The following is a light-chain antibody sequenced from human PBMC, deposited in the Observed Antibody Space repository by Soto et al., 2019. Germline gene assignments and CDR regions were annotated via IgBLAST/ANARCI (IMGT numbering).Light chain of an antibody. CDR1: QNINSRY. CDR2: GAS. CDR3: QQFGSSPGFT. Sequence: EIVLTQSPGTLSLSPGERATLSCRASQNINSRYLAWYQQKPGQAPRLLIYGASSRATGILDRFSGSGSGTDFTLTISRLEPEDFAVYYCQQFGSSPGFTFGPGTKVDIK. V-gene: IGKV3-20*01. J-gene: IGKJ3*01.